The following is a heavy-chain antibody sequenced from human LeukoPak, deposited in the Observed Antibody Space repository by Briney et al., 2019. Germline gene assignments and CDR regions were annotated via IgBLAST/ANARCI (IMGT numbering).Heavy chain of an antibody. D-gene: IGHD5-12*01. Sequence: GGSLRLSCAASGFTFSNYWMTWVRQAPGKGLEWVAHINQDGSKEYYMDSVKARFTISRHNAKNSLSLQMNSLRAEDTAVYYCVRDGGVSGYDLLDYWGQGTLVTVSS. CDR1: GFTFSNYW. V-gene: IGHV3-7*01. CDR2: INQDGSKE. CDR3: VRDGGVSGYDLLDY. J-gene: IGHJ4*02.